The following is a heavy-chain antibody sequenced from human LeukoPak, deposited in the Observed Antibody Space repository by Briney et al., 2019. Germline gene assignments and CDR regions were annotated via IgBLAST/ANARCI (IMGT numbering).Heavy chain of an antibody. CDR1: GYTFTGYY. CDR3: ARGLQWLEAFDY. CDR2: ISPNSGVT. D-gene: IGHD6-19*01. Sequence: GASVKVSCKASGYTFTGYYMHWVRQAPGQGLEWMGWISPNSGVTHYPQKFQGRVTLTRDTSIRTAYMEVSSLRSDDTAVYYCARGLQWLEAFDYWGLGTLVTVSS. V-gene: IGHV1-2*02. J-gene: IGHJ4*02.